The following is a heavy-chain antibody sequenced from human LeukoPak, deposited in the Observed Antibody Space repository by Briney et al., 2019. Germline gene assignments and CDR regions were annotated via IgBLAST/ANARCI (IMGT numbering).Heavy chain of an antibody. J-gene: IGHJ4*02. CDR1: GFTFDDYA. CDR3: AKGKVVPAKAQYYFDY. D-gene: IGHD2-2*01. CDR2: ISWNSGSI. Sequence: PGRSLRLSCAASGFTFDDYAMHWVRQAPGKGLEWVSGISWNSGSIGYADSVKGRFTISRDNAKNSLYLQMNSLRAEDTALYYCAKGKVVPAKAQYYFDYWGQGTLVTVSS. V-gene: IGHV3-9*01.